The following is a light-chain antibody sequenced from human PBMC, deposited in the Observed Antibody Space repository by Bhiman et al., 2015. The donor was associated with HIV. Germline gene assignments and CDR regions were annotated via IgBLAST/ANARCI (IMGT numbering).Light chain of an antibody. Sequence: SYELAQPPSVSLSPGQTATITCSGDKLGEKFASWYQQKPGQSPILIIYQSSKRPSGIPERFSGSNSGNTATLTISGSQAMDEADYFCQAWDSTTVIFGGGTKLTVL. CDR1: KLGEKF. CDR3: QAWDSTTVI. CDR2: QSS. V-gene: IGLV3-1*01. J-gene: IGLJ2*01.